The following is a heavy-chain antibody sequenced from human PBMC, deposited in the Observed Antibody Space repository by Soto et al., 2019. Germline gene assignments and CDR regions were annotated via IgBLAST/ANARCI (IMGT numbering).Heavy chain of an antibody. J-gene: IGHJ4*02. CDR2: IIPIFGTA. CDR3: ARADYYDSSGYPDY. CDR1: GGTFSNYA. Sequence: QVQLVQSGAEVKKPGSSVKVSCKTSGGTFSNYAISWVRQAPGQGLEWMGGIIPIFGTANYAQKFQGRVTITADKSTTTTYMELSSLRSEDTAVYYCARADYYDSSGYPDYWGQGTLVTDSS. D-gene: IGHD3-22*01. V-gene: IGHV1-69*06.